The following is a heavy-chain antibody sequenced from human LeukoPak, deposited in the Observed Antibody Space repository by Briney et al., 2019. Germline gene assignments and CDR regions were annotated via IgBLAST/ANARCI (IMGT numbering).Heavy chain of an antibody. CDR2: INPGGGST. V-gene: IGHV1-46*01. CDR3: ATRYCSSTSCYLMSSPFDY. Sequence: GASVKVSCKASGYTFSNYYVHWVRQAPGQGLEWMGIINPGGGSTTYSQKFQDRVTMTRDTSTNTVYMELSRLRSDDTAVYYCATRYCSSTSCYLMSSPFDYWGQGTLVTVSS. J-gene: IGHJ4*02. CDR1: GYTFSNYY. D-gene: IGHD2-2*01.